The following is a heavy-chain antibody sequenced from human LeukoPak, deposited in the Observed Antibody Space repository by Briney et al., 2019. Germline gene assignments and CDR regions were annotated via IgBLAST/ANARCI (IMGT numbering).Heavy chain of an antibody. J-gene: IGHJ4*02. CDR1: GGSISSYY. CDR2: IYYSGST. D-gene: IGHD3-10*01. Sequence: KPSETLSLTCTVSGGSISSYYWSWIRQPPGKGLEWIGYIYYSGSTNYNPSLKSRVTISVDTSKNQFSLKLSSVTAADTAVYYCARAQIESLWFGELLSPRLFDYWGQGTLVTVSS. CDR3: ARAQIESLWFGELLSPRLFDY. V-gene: IGHV4-59*01.